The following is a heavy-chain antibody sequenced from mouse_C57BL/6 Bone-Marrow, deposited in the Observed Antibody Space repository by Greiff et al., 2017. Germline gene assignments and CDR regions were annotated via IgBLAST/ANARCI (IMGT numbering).Heavy chain of an antibody. CDR2: INPGSGGT. Sequence: QVQLQQSGAELVRPGTSVKVSCKASGYAFTNYLIEWVKQRPGQGLEWIGVINPGSGGTNYNEKFKGKATLTADKSSSTAYMQLSSLTSEDSAVYFWARAALTVFDYWGQGTTLTVSS. J-gene: IGHJ2*01. CDR1: GYAFTNYL. V-gene: IGHV1-54*01. CDR3: ARAALTVFDY. D-gene: IGHD4-1*01.